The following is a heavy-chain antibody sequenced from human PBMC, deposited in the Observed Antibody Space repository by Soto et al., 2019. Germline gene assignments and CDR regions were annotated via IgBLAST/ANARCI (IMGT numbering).Heavy chain of an antibody. Sequence: EVQLLESGGGLVQPGGSLRLSCAASGFTFSSYAMRWVRQDPGKGLEWVAVISGSAGTTYYADSVKGRFTISRDNFKNTLYLQMNSLRAEDTAVYYCAKVRGYSYCTDDYWGQGTLVTVSS. CDR3: AKVRGYSYCTDDY. V-gene: IGHV3-23*01. CDR1: GFTFSSYA. D-gene: IGHD5-18*01. CDR2: ISGSAGTT. J-gene: IGHJ4*02.